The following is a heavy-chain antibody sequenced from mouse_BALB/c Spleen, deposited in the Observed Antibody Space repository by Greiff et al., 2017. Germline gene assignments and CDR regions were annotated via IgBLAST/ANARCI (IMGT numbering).Heavy chain of an antibody. CDR1: GFTFSDYY. Sequence: EVKLMESGGGLVKPGGSLKLSCAASGFTFSDYYMDWVRQTPEKRLEWVATISDGGSYTYYPDSVKGRFTISRDNAKNNLYLQMSSLKSEDTAMYYCAREGYGYPFDYWGQGTTLTVSS. D-gene: IGHD1-2*01. V-gene: IGHV5-4*02. J-gene: IGHJ2*01. CDR3: AREGYGYPFDY. CDR2: ISDGGSYT.